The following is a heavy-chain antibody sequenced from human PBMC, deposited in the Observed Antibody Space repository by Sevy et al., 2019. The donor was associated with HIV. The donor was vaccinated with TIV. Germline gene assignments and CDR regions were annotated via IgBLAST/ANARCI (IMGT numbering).Heavy chain of an antibody. D-gene: IGHD6-25*01. Sequence: SETLSLTCTVSGGSIRSRNYYWGWIRQPPGKGLEWIGSISYSDSSYYTPSLRSRVTMSVDTSNNQFSLRLNSVTAADTAVYYCARGAIEEGGIDYWGQGTLVTVSS. CDR3: ARGAIEEGGIDY. CDR2: ISYSDSS. CDR1: GGSIRSRNYY. V-gene: IGHV4-39*01. J-gene: IGHJ4*02.